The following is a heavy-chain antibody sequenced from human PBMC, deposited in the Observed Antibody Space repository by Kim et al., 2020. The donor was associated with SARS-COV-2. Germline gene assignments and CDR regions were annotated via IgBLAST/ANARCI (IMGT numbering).Heavy chain of an antibody. Sequence: SETLSLTCAVYGGSFSGYYWSWIRQPPGKGLEWIGEINHSGSTNYNPSLKSRVTISVDTSKNQFSLKLSSVTAADTAVYYCARGQRVDTAMVNGGTFDYWGQGTLVTVSS. V-gene: IGHV4-34*01. J-gene: IGHJ4*02. CDR1: GGSFSGYY. D-gene: IGHD5-18*01. CDR3: ARGQRVDTAMVNGGTFDY. CDR2: INHSGST.